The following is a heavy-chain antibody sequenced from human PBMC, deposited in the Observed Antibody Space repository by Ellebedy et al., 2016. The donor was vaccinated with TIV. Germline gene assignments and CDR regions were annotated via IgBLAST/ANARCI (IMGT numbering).Heavy chain of an antibody. CDR2: INPNSGGT. J-gene: IGHJ6*02. D-gene: IGHD2-15*01. CDR3: ARTPYYYGMDV. CDR1: GYTFTSYG. V-gene: IGHV1-2*02. Sequence: ASVKVSXXASGYTFTSYGISWVRQAPGQGLEWMGWINPNSGGTNYAQKFQGRVTMTRDTSISTAYMELSRLRSDDTAVYYCARTPYYYGMDVWGQGTTVTVSS.